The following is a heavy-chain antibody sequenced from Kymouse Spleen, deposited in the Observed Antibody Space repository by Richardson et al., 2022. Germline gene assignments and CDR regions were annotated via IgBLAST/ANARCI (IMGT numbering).Heavy chain of an antibody. D-gene: IGHD3-10*01. J-gene: IGHJ5*02. CDR1: GYSFTSYW. CDR2: IYPGDSDT. Sequence: EVQLVQSGAEVKKPGESLKISCKGSGYSFTSYWIGWVRQMPGKGLEWMGIIYPGDSDTRYSPSFQGQVTISADKSISTAYLQWSSLKASDTAMYYCARHTLWFGELSGWFDPWGQGTLVTVSS. V-gene: IGHV5-51*01. CDR3: ARHTLWFGELSGWFDP.